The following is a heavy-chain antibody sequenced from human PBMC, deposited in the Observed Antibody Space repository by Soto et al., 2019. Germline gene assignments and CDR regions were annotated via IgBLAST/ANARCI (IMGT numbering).Heavy chain of an antibody. Sequence: PSETLSLTCAVYGGSFSGYYWSWIRQPPGKGLEWIGEINHSGSTNYNPSLKSRVTISVDTSKNQFSLKLSSVTAADTAVYYCAGPLGDYWGQGTLVTVSS. CDR3: AGPLGDY. CDR2: INHSGST. CDR1: GGSFSGYY. J-gene: IGHJ4*02. V-gene: IGHV4-34*01.